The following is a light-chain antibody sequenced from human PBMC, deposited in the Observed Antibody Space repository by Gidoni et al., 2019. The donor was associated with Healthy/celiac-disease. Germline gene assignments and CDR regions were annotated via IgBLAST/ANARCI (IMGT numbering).Light chain of an antibody. CDR1: QLGAKY. CDR2: QDS. V-gene: IGLV3-1*01. Sequence: SYELTQPPSVSVSPGQTASITCSGDQLGAKYAGWYQQKPGQSPVLVIYQDSKRPAGIPERFSGSNSGNTATLTISGTQAMDEADYYCQAWDSSYVVFGGGTKLTVL. J-gene: IGLJ2*01. CDR3: QAWDSSYVV.